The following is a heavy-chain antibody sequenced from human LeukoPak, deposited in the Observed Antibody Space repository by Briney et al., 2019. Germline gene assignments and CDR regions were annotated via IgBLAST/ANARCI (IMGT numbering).Heavy chain of an antibody. Sequence: GGSLRLSCAASGFTFSSYAMSWVRQAPGKGLGWVSVISGIGSFTYYADSVKGRFTISRDNSKNTLYLQVNSLRAEDTAVYYCAKESSGWMYSKFYGMDVWGQGATVTVSS. V-gene: IGHV3-23*01. CDR3: AKESSGWMYSKFYGMDV. CDR2: ISGIGSFT. J-gene: IGHJ6*02. D-gene: IGHD6-19*01. CDR1: GFTFSSYA.